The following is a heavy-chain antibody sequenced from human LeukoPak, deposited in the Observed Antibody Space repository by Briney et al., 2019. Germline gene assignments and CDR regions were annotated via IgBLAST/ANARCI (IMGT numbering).Heavy chain of an antibody. V-gene: IGHV1-2*02. CDR2: INPNSGGT. CDR3: ACGLNYYDSSPTPAGY. CDR1: GYTFTGHY. Sequence: GASVKVSCKASGYTFTGHYMHWVRQAPGQGLEWMGWINPNSGGTNYAQKFQGRVTMTRDTSISTAYMELSRLRSDDTAVYYCACGLNYYDSSPTPAGYWGQGTLVTVSS. D-gene: IGHD3-22*01. J-gene: IGHJ4*02.